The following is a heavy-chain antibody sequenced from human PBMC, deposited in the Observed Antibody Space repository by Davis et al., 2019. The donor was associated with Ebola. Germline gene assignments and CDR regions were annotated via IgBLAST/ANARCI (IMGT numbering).Heavy chain of an antibody. CDR1: GFTFRSYG. CDR3: AMPDCSGADCFSVYIKS. J-gene: IGHJ4*02. V-gene: IGHV3-33*01. CDR2: IWYDGSKK. Sequence: GGSLRLSCAASGFTFRSYGMHWVRQAPGKGLEWVAVIWYDGSKKYYSDSVKGRFTISRDNSNNMLYLQMNSLRAEDTAVYYCAMPDCSGADCFSVYIKSWGQRTLVTVSS. D-gene: IGHD2-21*02.